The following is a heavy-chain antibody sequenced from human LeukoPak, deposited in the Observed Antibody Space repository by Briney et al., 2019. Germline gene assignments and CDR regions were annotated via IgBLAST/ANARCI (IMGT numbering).Heavy chain of an antibody. CDR1: GFTFSSYA. V-gene: IGHV3-23*01. J-gene: IGHJ4*02. CDR3: AKAGLPAAIRGYDY. CDR2: ISGSGGNT. D-gene: IGHD2-2*02. Sequence: GGSLRLSCAAPGFTFSSYAMNWVRQAPGKGLEWVSVISGSGGNTYYADSVKGRFTISRDNSKNTLYLQMNSLRAEDTAIYYCAKAGLPAAIRGYDYWGQGTLVTVS.